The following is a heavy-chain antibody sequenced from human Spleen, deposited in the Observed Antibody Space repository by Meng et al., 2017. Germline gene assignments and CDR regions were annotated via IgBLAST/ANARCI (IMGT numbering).Heavy chain of an antibody. D-gene: IGHD2-15*01. CDR1: GFTFDDDA. V-gene: IGHV3-9*01. CDR2: ISWNSGSI. Sequence: SLKISCAASGFTFDDDAMHWVRQAPGKGLEWVSGISWNSGSIGYADSVTGRFTISSDNAKTPLSLQMNSLRAEDPALYYCAKDMGAVAATLPNYWGQGTLVTVSS. J-gene: IGHJ4*02. CDR3: AKDMGAVAATLPNY.